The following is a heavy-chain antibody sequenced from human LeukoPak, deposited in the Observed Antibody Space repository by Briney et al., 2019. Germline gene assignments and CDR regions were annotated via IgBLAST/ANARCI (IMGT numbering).Heavy chain of an antibody. CDR1: GFTFSSYA. CDR3: TTAITPTNYDYGDYVSY. J-gene: IGHJ4*02. D-gene: IGHD4-17*01. CDR2: IKSKTDGGTT. V-gene: IGHV3-15*01. Sequence: GGSLRLSCAASGFTFSSYAMSWVRQAPGKGLEWVGRIKSKTDGGTTDYAAPVKGRFTISRDDSKNTLYLQMNSLKTEDTAVYYCTTAITPTNYDYGDYVSYWGQGTLVTVSS.